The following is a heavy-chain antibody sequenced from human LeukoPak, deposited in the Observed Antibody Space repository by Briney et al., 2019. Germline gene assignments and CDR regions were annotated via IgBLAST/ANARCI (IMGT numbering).Heavy chain of an antibody. CDR3: VCSLNGYFDY. J-gene: IGHJ4*02. V-gene: IGHV1-2*06. CDR1: GYTFTGNY. Sequence: ASVKVSCKASGYTFTGNYMHWVRQAPGQGLEWMGRINPNSGGTNYAQKFQGRVTMTRDTSISTAYMELSRLRSDDTAVYYCVCSLNGYFDYWGQGTLVTVSS. D-gene: IGHD2-8*01. CDR2: INPNSGGT.